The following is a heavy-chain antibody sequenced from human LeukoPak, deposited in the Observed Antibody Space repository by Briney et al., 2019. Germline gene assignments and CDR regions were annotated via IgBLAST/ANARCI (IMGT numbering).Heavy chain of an antibody. V-gene: IGHV3-23*01. D-gene: IGHD2-21*01. J-gene: IGHJ2*01. CDR2: ISGTARSA. CDR3: VKDVLRLNYGYFDL. CDR1: GFTFSDYA. Sequence: GGSLRLSCAASGFTFSDYAMGWVRQAPGKGLEWVSGISGTARSAYYTDSVKGRFTVSRENSKKTLYLQMSSLRAEDTAVYYCVKDVLRLNYGYFDLWGRGTLVTVSS.